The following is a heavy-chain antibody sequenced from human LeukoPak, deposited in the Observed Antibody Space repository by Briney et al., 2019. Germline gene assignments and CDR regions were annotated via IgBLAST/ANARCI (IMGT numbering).Heavy chain of an antibody. Sequence: PSETLSLTCAVYGGSFSGYYWSWIRQPPGKGLEWIGEINQSGSTNYNPSLKSRVTISVDTSKNQFSLKLSSVTAADTAVYYCARGPYFNNWFDPWGQGTLVTVSS. D-gene: IGHD2-8*01. CDR2: INQSGST. V-gene: IGHV4-34*01. CDR3: ARGPYFNNWFDP. CDR1: GGSFSGYY. J-gene: IGHJ5*02.